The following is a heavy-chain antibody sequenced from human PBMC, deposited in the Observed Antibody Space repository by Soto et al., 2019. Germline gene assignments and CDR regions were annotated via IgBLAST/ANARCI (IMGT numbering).Heavy chain of an antibody. Sequence: DVQLVESGGGLVQPGGSLRVSCAASGFTLGSHRIHCVRQPPGKGLEWVSRIDTDGGGTSYADSVKGRFTISTDNAKNTVYLKMNGLRAEDTAVYYCATVFDLWGQGTLVTVSS. CDR3: ATVFDL. J-gene: IGHJ5*02. CDR2: IDTDGGGT. CDR1: GFTLGSHR. D-gene: IGHD4-17*01. V-gene: IGHV3-74*01.